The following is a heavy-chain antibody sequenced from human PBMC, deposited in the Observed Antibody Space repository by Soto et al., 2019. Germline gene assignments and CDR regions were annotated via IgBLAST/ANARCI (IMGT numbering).Heavy chain of an antibody. CDR3: AKGAIFGVVPNQDYYYYGMDV. CDR1: GFTFSSYA. V-gene: IGHV3-23*01. D-gene: IGHD3-3*01. J-gene: IGHJ6*02. CDR2: ISGSGGST. Sequence: PGGSLRLSCAASGFTFSSYAMSWVRQAPGKGLEWVSAISGSGGSTYYADSVKGRFTISRDNSKNTLYLQMNSLRAEDTAVYYCAKGAIFGVVPNQDYYYYGMDVWGQGTTVTVSS.